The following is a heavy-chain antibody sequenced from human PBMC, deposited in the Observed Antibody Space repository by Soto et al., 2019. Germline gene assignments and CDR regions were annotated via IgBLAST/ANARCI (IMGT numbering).Heavy chain of an antibody. D-gene: IGHD4-17*01. CDR3: ANKALDHGGKYLDS. CDR2: IYSGGST. CDR1: GFTVSSNY. J-gene: IGHJ4*02. V-gene: IGHV3-53*01. Sequence: GGSLRLSCAASGFTVSSNYMSWVRQAPGKGLEWVSVIYSGGSTYYADSVKGRFTISRDNSKNTLYLQMNSLRAEDTAVYYCANKALDHGGKYLDSWSPGKAVTVS.